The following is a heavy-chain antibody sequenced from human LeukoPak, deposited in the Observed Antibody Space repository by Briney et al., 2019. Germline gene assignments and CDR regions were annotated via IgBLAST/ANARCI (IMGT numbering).Heavy chain of an antibody. Sequence: GGSLRLSCAASGFTFSSYAMSWVRQAPGKGLEWVSTISDSGDNTYYADSVKGRFTISRDNSKNSLYLQMNSQRAEATAVYYCAKANSITIFGVISPVDYWGQGTLVNVSS. CDR2: ISDSGDNT. CDR3: AKANSITIFGVISPVDY. D-gene: IGHD3-3*01. J-gene: IGHJ4*02. V-gene: IGHV3-23*01. CDR1: GFTFSSYA.